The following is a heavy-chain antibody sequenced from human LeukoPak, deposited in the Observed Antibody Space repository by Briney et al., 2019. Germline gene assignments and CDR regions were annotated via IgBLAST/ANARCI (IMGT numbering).Heavy chain of an antibody. Sequence: GASVKVSCKASGYTFTSYGISWLRQAPGQGLEWMGWISAYNGNTNYAQKLQGRVTMTTDTSTSTAYMELRSLRSDDTAVYYCARDKDSSSWPTYYYYYYGMDVWGQGTTVTVSS. CDR2: ISAYNGNT. J-gene: IGHJ6*02. CDR3: ARDKDSSSWPTYYYYYYGMDV. D-gene: IGHD6-13*01. V-gene: IGHV1-18*01. CDR1: GYTFTSYG.